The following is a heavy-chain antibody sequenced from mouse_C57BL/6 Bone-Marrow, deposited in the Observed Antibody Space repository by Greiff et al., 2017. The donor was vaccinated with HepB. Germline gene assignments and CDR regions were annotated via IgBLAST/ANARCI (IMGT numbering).Heavy chain of an antibody. CDR1: GYSFPGYY. CDR2: INPSTGGT. J-gene: IGHJ4*01. CDR3: ARGYYYGSSPWAMDY. Sequence: EVQLQQSGPELVKPGASVNISCKASGYSFPGYYMNWVKQSPEKSLEWIGEINPSTGGTTYNQKFKAKATLTVDKSSSTAYMQRKSLTSEDSAVYYCARGYYYGSSPWAMDYWGQGTSVTVSS. D-gene: IGHD1-1*01. V-gene: IGHV1-42*01.